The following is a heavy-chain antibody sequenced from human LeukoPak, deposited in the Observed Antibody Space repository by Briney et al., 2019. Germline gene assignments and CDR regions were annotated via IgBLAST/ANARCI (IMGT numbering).Heavy chain of an antibody. J-gene: IGHJ5*02. CDR2: IYTSGTI. Sequence: SETLSLTCTVSGGSISSYYWSWIRQPAGTALEWIGRIYTSGTITYNPSLKSRVTMSVDTSKNQFSLKLSSVTAADTAVYYCARAMIVVATGFGFDPWGQGTLVTVSS. CDR1: GGSISSYY. D-gene: IGHD3-22*01. CDR3: ARAMIVVATGFGFDP. V-gene: IGHV4-4*07.